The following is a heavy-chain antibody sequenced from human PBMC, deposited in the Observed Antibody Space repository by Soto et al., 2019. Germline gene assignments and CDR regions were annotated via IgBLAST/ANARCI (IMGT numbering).Heavy chain of an antibody. J-gene: IGHJ6*01. CDR3: TREVGPPGDV. CDR1: AASIRGYC. Sequence: SEELAHTYIVSAASIRGYCWHWSRQPPGKGLEWIGYVYTSDYTRYSSSLKSRVTISVDTSKSQFYLRLNSVTSADTAVYFCTREVGPPGDV. V-gene: IGHV4-59*03. CDR2: VYTSDYT.